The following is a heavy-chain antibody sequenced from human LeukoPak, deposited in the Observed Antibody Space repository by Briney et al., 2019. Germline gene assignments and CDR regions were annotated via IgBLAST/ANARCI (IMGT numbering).Heavy chain of an antibody. CDR1: GFTFSSYS. CDR3: ARHHYGSGSYKSGFYFDL. Sequence: GGSLRLSCAASGFTFSSYSMNWVRQAPGKGLEWVSYISSSSSTIYYADSVKGRFTISRDNAKNSLYLQMNSLRAEDTAVYYCARHHYGSGSYKSGFYFDLWGRGTLVTVSS. V-gene: IGHV3-48*04. CDR2: ISSSSSTI. J-gene: IGHJ2*01. D-gene: IGHD3-10*01.